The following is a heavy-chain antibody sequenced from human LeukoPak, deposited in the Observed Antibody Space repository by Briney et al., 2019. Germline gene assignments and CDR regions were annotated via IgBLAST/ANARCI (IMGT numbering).Heavy chain of an antibody. J-gene: IGHJ3*02. D-gene: IGHD3-22*01. CDR1: GGSISSYY. CDR3: ARGPNYYDSSGGRGAFDI. V-gene: IGHV4-59*12. CDR2: IYYSGST. Sequence: SETLSLTCTVSGGSISSYYWSWIRQPPGKGLEWIGYIYYSGSTNYNPSLKSRVTMSVDTSKNQFSLKLSSVTAADTAVYYCARGPNYYDSSGGRGAFDIWGQGTMVTVSS.